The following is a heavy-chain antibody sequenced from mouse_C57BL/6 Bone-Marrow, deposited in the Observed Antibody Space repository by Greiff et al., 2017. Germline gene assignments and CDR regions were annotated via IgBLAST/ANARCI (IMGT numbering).Heavy chain of an antibody. Sequence: VQLLQSGTVLARPGASLKMSCKTSGYTFTSYWMNWVNQRPGQGLEWLGALYPGNSGTSSNQKVKGQAKLTAVTSASTAYMEISSLTNEDSAVYYCTRLVAYWGQGTTRTVSS. CDR1: GYTFTSYW. CDR2: LYPGNSGT. V-gene: IGHV1-5*01. J-gene: IGHJ2*01. CDR3: TRLVAY.